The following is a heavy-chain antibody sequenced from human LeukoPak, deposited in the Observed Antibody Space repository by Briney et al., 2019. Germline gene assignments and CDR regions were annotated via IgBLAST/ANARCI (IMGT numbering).Heavy chain of an antibody. Sequence: SETLSLTCAVYGGSFSGYYWSWIRQPPGKGLEWIGEINHSGSTNYNPSLKSRVTISVDTSKNQFSLKLSSVTAADTAVYYCARQGAFFTVTRFHWFDPWGQGTLVTVSS. CDR3: ARQGAFFTVTRFHWFDP. J-gene: IGHJ5*02. D-gene: IGHD4-11*01. CDR2: INHSGST. V-gene: IGHV4-34*01. CDR1: GGSFSGYY.